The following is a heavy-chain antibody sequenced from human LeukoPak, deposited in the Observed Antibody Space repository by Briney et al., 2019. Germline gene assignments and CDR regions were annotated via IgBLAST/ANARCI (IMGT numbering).Heavy chain of an antibody. D-gene: IGHD4-17*01. J-gene: IGHJ4*02. CDR3: ARLGGTTVTAPADY. CDR1: GGSISSGSYY. V-gene: IGHV4-61*01. CDR2: IYYSGST. Sequence: PSQTLSLTCTVSGGSISSGSYYWSWIRQPPGKGLEWIGYIYYSGSTNYNPSLKSRVTISVDTSKNQFSLKLSSVTAADTAVYYCARLGGTTVTAPADYWGQGTLVTVSS.